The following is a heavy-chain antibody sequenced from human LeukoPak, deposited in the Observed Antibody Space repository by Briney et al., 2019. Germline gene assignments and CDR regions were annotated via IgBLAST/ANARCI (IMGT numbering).Heavy chain of an antibody. CDR3: ARVPARWLQYNWFDP. CDR2: IHHSGST. D-gene: IGHD5-24*01. J-gene: IGHJ5*02. V-gene: IGHV4-31*03. Sequence: SETLSLTCTVSGGSISSSDYYWTWIRQHPGKGLEWIGYIHHSGSTYYNPSLKGRVSISVDTSKSQFSLMFNSVTAADTAVYYCARVPARWLQYNWFDPWGQGTLVTVSS. CDR1: GGSISSSDYY.